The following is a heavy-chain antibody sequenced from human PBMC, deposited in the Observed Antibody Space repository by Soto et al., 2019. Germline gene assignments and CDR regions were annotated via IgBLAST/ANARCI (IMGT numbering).Heavy chain of an antibody. J-gene: IGHJ4*02. V-gene: IGHV3-49*03. Sequence: EVQLVESGGGLVQPGRSLRLSCTTSGFTFGDYAMSWFRQAPGKGLEWVGFIRSKTYGGTTEYGASVRDRFTISRDDSKAIAYLQLNSLKIEDTGVYYCSRSGLCISGTCYLPDYWGQGTKVTVSS. CDR1: GFTFGDYA. D-gene: IGHD2-15*01. CDR2: IRSKTYGGTT. CDR3: SRSGLCISGTCYLPDY.